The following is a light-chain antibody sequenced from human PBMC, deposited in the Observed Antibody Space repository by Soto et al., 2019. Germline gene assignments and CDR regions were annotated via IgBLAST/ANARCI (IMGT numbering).Light chain of an antibody. CDR2: DAS. J-gene: IGKJ1*01. V-gene: IGKV3-20*01. CDR1: QSVSSY. Sequence: IVLTQSPGTLSLSPGERATLSCMATQSVSSYLAWYQQTPGQAPRLLSYDASNRATGVPDRFSGSGSGTEFTLTISRLEPEDFAVYYCQQYGSSPRTFGQGTKVDIK. CDR3: QQYGSSPRT.